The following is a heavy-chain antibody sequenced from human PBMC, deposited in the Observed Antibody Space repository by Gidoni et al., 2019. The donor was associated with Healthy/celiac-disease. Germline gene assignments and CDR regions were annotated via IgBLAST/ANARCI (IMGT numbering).Heavy chain of an antibody. CDR1: AFTFSSYV. D-gene: IGHD6-19*01. CDR2: ISYDGSNK. J-gene: IGHJ4*02. Sequence: QVQLVESGGGVVQPGRFLRPSCEASAFTFSSYVMHWVRQAPGKGLEWVAVISYDGSNKYYADSVKGRFTISRDNSKNTLYLQMNSLRAEDTAVYYCARDGGSSGWYAHWGQGTLVTVSS. CDR3: ARDGGSSGWYAH. V-gene: IGHV3-30-3*01.